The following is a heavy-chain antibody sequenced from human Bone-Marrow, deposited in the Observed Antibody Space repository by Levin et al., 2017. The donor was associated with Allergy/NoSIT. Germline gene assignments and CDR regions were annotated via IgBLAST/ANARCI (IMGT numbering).Heavy chain of an antibody. CDR3: ATTMVRGDKFDY. D-gene: IGHD3-10*01. Sequence: GSLRLSCTVSGGSISAYYWSWIRQAPGKGLEWIGHVYHSGSTNYNPSLKSRVAISADTSKNQFSLKLRSVTAADTAFYYCATTMVRGDKFDYWGQGILVTVSS. CDR2: VYHSGST. V-gene: IGHV4-59*01. J-gene: IGHJ4*02. CDR1: GGSISAYY.